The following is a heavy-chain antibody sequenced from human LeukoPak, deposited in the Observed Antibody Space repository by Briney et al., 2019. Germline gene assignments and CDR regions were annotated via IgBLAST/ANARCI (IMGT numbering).Heavy chain of an antibody. CDR1: GGSFSGDY. V-gene: IGHV4-34*01. Sequence: SETLSLTCPVYGGSFSGDYWTWMRQSPGKALEWVGEVNHRGSAHYAPSLRSRVTISVEAARNQFSLRLNSVTAADTAVYYCARGVVAGSLGDYYYYMDAWGKGTTVIVSS. CDR3: ARGVVAGSLGDYYYYMDA. CDR2: VNHRGSA. D-gene: IGHD6-19*01. J-gene: IGHJ6*03.